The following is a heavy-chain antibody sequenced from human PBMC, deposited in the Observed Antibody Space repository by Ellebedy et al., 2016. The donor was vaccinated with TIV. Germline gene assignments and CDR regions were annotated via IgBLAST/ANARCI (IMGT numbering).Heavy chain of an antibody. Sequence: AASVKVSCKASGYTFTSYYIHWMRQAPGQGLEWMGIMNANDGDTTYAQKFQVRVTMTRDTSTPTVYMELTSMRFEDTAVYYCARAAPMTKVSSPSAYWGQGILVTVSS. CDR3: ARAAPMTKVSSPSAY. CDR1: GYTFTSYY. J-gene: IGHJ4*02. V-gene: IGHV1-46*01. CDR2: MNANDGDT. D-gene: IGHD4-17*01.